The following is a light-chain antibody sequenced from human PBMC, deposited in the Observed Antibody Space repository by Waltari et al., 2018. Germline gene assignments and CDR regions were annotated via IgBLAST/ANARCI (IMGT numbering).Light chain of an antibody. CDR2: GAS. CDR3: HRYDSFPNT. J-gene: IGKJ2*01. V-gene: IGKV1-5*01. Sequence: DIQMTQSPSTLSASVGDRVSITCRASQNMNSYLAWYQQKPGKAPKLRIYGASSLESGVPLRFSGTASGTEFTLTISSLQPDDFATYYCHRYDSFPNTFGQGTK. CDR1: QNMNSY.